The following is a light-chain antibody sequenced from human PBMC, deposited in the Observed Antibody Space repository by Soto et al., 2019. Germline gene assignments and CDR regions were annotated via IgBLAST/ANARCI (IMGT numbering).Light chain of an antibody. CDR1: SSDVGSSNH. J-gene: IGLJ1*01. CDR3: CSSAGSYSFV. Sequence: QSVLTQPRSVSGSPGQSVTISCTGSSSDVGSSNHISWYQHHPGKAPKFMIYDVNKRPSGVPDRFSGSKSGNTASLTISGLQAEDEADYYCCSSAGSYSFVFGTGTKLTVL. CDR2: DVN. V-gene: IGLV2-11*01.